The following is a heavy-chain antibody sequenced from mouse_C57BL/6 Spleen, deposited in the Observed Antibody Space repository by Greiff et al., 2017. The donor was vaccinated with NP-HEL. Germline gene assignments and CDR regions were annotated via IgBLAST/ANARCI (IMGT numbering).Heavy chain of an antibody. V-gene: IGHV1-54*01. J-gene: IGHJ2*01. CDR3: ARNYGSRFDY. D-gene: IGHD1-1*01. Sequence: QVQLQQSGAELVRPGTSVKVSCKASGYAFTNYLIEWVKQRPGQGLEWIGVINPGSGGTNYNEKFKGKATLTADKSSSTAYMQLSSLTSEDSAVYVCARNYGSRFDYWGQGTTLTVSS. CDR2: INPGSGGT. CDR1: GYAFTNYL.